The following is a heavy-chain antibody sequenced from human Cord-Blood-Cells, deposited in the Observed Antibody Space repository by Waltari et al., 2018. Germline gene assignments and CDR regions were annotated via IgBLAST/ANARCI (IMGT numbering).Heavy chain of an antibody. CDR3: ARSSLGVVPAASTRNFDY. V-gene: IGHV4-34*01. J-gene: IGHJ4*02. D-gene: IGHD2-2*01. CDR2: INHSGST. Sequence: QVQLQQWGAGLLQPSETLSLTCAVYGGSFSGYYWSWIRQPPGKGLEWIVEINHSGSTNYNPSLKSRVTISVDTSKNQFSLKLSSVTAADTAVYYCARSSLGVVPAASTRNFDYWGQGTLVTVSS. CDR1: GGSFSGYY.